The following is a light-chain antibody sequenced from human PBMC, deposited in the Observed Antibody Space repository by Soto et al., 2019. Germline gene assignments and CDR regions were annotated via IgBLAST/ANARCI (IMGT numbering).Light chain of an antibody. CDR3: CSYAGSYTLV. CDR1: SSDVGGYDY. V-gene: IGLV2-8*01. CDR2: EVT. Sequence: QSVLTQPPSASGSPGQSVTISCTGTSSDVGGYDYVSWYQQYPGKTPKLMIFEVTKRPSGVPDRFSGSKSGNTASLTVSGLQAEDEADYYCCSYAGSYTLVFGGGTKLTVL. J-gene: IGLJ2*01.